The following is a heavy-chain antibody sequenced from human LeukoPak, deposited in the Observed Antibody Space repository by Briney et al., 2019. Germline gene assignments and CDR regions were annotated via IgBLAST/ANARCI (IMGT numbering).Heavy chain of an antibody. J-gene: IGHJ4*02. CDR3: ARYCSGGSCNYEIAY. V-gene: IGHV3-49*04. CDR2: IRNKAYRGTT. D-gene: IGHD2-15*01. Sequence: GGSLRLSCTASGFTFGDYAMSWVRQAPGKGLDWVGLIRNKAYRGTTEYAASVKGRFTISRDDSKTIDYLQMNSLKTEDTAVYYCARYCSGGSCNYEIAYWGQGTLVTVSS. CDR1: GFTFGDYA.